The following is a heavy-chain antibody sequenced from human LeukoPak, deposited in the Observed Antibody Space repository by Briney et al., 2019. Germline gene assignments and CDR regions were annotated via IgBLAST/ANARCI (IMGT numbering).Heavy chain of an antibody. CDR3: AGSLGYCTSNVCYLKY. Sequence: GSVKVSCKASGYTFTSYAMNWVRQAPGQGLEWMGWISAQHGQTEYAPNSQDRVTMTTDTYTNTAYMELRSLRSDDTAVYYCAGSLGYCTSNVCYLKYWGQGTLVTVSS. V-gene: IGHV1-18*01. J-gene: IGHJ4*02. CDR1: GYTFTSYA. CDR2: ISAQHGQT. D-gene: IGHD2-8*01.